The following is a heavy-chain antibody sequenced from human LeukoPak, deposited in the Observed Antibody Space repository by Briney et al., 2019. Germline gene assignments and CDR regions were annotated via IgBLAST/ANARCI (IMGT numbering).Heavy chain of an antibody. CDR3: ARLDTYEFTTSNDYSNQLYWFDP. CDR2: INPNSGGT. J-gene: IGHJ5*02. Sequence: ASVKVSCKASGYTFTGYYMHWVRQAPGQGLEWMGWINPNSGGTNYAQKFQGRVTMTRDTSISTAYMELSSLRSEDTAVYYCARLDTYEFTTSNDYSNQLYWFDPWGQGTLVTVSS. V-gene: IGHV1-2*02. D-gene: IGHD4-11*01. CDR1: GYTFTGYY.